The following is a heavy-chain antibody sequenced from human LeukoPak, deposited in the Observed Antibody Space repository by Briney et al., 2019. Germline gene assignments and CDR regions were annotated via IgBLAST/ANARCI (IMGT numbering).Heavy chain of an antibody. CDR3: ARGPSNYGWFDP. D-gene: IGHD4-11*01. J-gene: IGHJ5*02. V-gene: IGHV4-31*03. CDR2: IYYSGST. CDR1: GGSISSGGYY. Sequence: SETLSLTCTVSGGSISSGGYYWSWIRKHPGKGLECIGYIYYSGSTYYNPSLKSRVTISVDTSKNQFSLKLSSVTAADTAVYYCARGPSNYGWFDPWGQGTLVTVSS.